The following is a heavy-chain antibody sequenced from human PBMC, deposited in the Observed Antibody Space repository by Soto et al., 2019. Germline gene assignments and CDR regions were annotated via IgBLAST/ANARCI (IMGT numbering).Heavy chain of an antibody. V-gene: IGHV5-51*01. Sequence: GESLKISWSGTGYSYITYCTGWVRKMPGKGLEWMGIIYPGDSDTRYSPSFQGQVTISADKSISTAYLKLSSVTAADTAVYYCARGRHILTGYYRDLNYGMDVWGQGTTVTVSS. D-gene: IGHD3-9*01. CDR3: ARGRHILTGYYRDLNYGMDV. J-gene: IGHJ6*02. CDR2: IYPGDSDT. CDR1: GYSYITYC.